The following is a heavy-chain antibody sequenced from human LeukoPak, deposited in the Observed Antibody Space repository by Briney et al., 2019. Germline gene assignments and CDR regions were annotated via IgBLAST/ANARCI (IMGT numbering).Heavy chain of an antibody. D-gene: IGHD2/OR15-2a*01. Sequence: SQTLSLTCAISGDSLSSNNAAWNWIRQSPSRGLQWLGRTYFRSKWYTDYAVSLKSRKTINPDASKNQFSLQLNSVTPEDTAVYYCARDRHFPYYFDYWGQGTLVTVSS. V-gene: IGHV6-1*01. CDR1: GDSLSSNNAA. J-gene: IGHJ4*02. CDR3: ARDRHFPYYFDY. CDR2: TYFRSKWYT.